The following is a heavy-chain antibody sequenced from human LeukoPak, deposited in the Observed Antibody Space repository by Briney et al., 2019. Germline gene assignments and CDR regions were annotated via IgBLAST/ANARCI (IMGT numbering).Heavy chain of an antibody. Sequence: GGSLRLSCAASGFTFSNYGMHWVRQAPGKGLEWVTVISYDGSNKYYADSVKGRFTISRDNSKNTLYLQMNSLRAEDTAVYYCARGDPSDWFDPWGQGTLVTVSS. V-gene: IGHV3-30*03. J-gene: IGHJ5*02. CDR2: ISYDGSNK. CDR1: GFTFSNYG. CDR3: ARGDPSDWFDP.